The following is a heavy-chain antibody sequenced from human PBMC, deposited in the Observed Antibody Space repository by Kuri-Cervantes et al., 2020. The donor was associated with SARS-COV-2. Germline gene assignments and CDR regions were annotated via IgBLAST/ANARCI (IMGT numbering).Heavy chain of an antibody. CDR3: ARGVEYYDYVWGSYRPWYFYY. CDR1: GGTFSSYA. V-gene: IGHV1-69*13. Sequence: SVKVSCKASGGTFSSYAISWVRQAPGQGLEWMGGIIPIFGTANYAQKFQGRVTITADESTSTAYMELSSLRSEDTAVYYCARGVEYYDYVWGSYRPWYFYYWGQGTLVTVSS. J-gene: IGHJ4*02. D-gene: IGHD3-16*02. CDR2: IIPIFGTA.